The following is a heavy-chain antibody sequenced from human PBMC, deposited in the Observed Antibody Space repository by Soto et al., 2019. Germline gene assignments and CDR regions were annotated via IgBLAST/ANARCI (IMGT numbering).Heavy chain of an antibody. V-gene: IGHV1-69*06. CDR2: IIPIFGTA. D-gene: IGHD3-22*01. CDR1: GGTFSSYA. J-gene: IGHJ5*02. Sequence: ASVKVSCKASGGTFSSYAISWVRQAPGQGLEWMGGIIPIFGTANYAQKFQGRVTITADKSTSTAYMELSSLRSEDTAVYYCARLNTPNSYDSRAQWFDPWGQGNLVTVSS. CDR3: ARLNTPNSYDSRAQWFDP.